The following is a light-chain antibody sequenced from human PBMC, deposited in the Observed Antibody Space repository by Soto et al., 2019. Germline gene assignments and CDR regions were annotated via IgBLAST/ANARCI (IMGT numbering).Light chain of an antibody. CDR3: QQYNSYST. Sequence: DITMNQSPSTLSASVGDRVTINCRASQTISSWLAWYQQKPGKAPKLLIYKASSLESGVPSRFSGSGSGTEFTLTISSLQPDDFATYYCQQYNSYSTFGQGTRLEI. CDR2: KAS. CDR1: QTISSW. V-gene: IGKV1-5*03. J-gene: IGKJ5*01.